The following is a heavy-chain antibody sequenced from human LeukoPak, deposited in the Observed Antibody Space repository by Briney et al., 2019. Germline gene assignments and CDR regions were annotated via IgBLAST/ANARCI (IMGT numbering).Heavy chain of an antibody. CDR2: IGGSGGVT. J-gene: IGHJ4*02. V-gene: IGHV3-23*01. CDR1: GFTFSSYG. Sequence: PGRSLRLSCAASGFTFSSYGMHWVRQAPGKGLEWVAGIGGSGGVTNYADSVKGRFTISRDSAKNTLYLQMNSLRAGDTAVYFCAKRGVVIRVILVGFHKEAYYFDSWGQGALVTVSS. D-gene: IGHD3-10*01. CDR3: AKRGVVIRVILVGFHKEAYYFDS.